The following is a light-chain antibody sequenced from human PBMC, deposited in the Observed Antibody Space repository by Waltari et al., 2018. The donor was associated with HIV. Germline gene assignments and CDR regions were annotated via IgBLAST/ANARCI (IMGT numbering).Light chain of an antibody. CDR1: SGYSNNK. Sequence: QPVLTQPPSASASLGASVTLTCTLSSGYSNNKVDWYQERPGKGPRFVIRVGTGGIVVAKRYAIPERFPVFGSGRNRYRIIKNIQEEDCSDYRCGTDLGSVSNCVYRFGRGTKLTVL. J-gene: IGLJ2*01. CDR3: GTDLGSVSNCVYR. V-gene: IGLV9-49*01. CDR2: VGTGGIVV.